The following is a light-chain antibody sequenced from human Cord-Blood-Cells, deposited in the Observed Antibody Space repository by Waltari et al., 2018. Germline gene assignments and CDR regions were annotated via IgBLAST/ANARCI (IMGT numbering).Light chain of an antibody. CDR2: GAS. CDR3: QQYGSSPPLFT. Sequence: EIVLTQSRGTLSLSPGERAPLSCRASQSVSSSYLAWYQQKPGQAPRLLIYGASSRATGIPDRFSGSGSGTDFTLTISRLEPEDFAVYYCQQYGSSPPLFTFGPGTKVDIK. V-gene: IGKV3-20*01. J-gene: IGKJ3*01. CDR1: QSVSSSY.